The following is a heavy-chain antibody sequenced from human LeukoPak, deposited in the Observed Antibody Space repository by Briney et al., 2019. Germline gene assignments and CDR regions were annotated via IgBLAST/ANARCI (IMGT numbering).Heavy chain of an antibody. CDR3: ARTVSGSGY. J-gene: IGHJ4*02. CDR1: GFTFSSYW. CDR2: ISGSGGST. V-gene: IGHV3-23*01. D-gene: IGHD1-26*01. Sequence: QPGGSLRLSCAASGFTFSSYWMSWVRQAPGKGLEWVSAISGSGGSTYYADSVKGRFTISRDNAKNSLYLQMNSLRAEDTAVYYCARTVSGSGYWGQGTLVTVSS.